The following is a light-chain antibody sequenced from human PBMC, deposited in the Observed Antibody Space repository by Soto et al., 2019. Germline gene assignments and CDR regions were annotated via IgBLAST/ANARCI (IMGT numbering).Light chain of an antibody. CDR2: EVS. Sequence: LTQPPSVSGSPGQSVTIHCTGSSSDVGSFSRVSWYQQPPGTAPKLIIYEVSYRPSGVPDRFSGSKSGNTASLTISGLLAEDEADYYCSSYTTSNTYVFGTGTKVTVL. CDR1: SSDVGSFSR. V-gene: IGLV2-18*02. CDR3: SSYTTSNTYV. J-gene: IGLJ1*01.